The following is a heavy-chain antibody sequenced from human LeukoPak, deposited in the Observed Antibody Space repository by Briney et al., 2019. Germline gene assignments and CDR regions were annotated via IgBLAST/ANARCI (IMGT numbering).Heavy chain of an antibody. Sequence: ASVKVSCKASGYTFTSYGISWVRQAPGQGLEWMGWISAYNGNTNYAQKLQGRVTMTTDTSTSTAYMELSSLRSEDTAVYHCARDLDTYYDSSGFNWFDPWGQGTLVTVSS. CDR1: GYTFTSYG. V-gene: IGHV1-18*01. D-gene: IGHD3-22*01. J-gene: IGHJ5*02. CDR2: ISAYNGNT. CDR3: ARDLDTYYDSSGFNWFDP.